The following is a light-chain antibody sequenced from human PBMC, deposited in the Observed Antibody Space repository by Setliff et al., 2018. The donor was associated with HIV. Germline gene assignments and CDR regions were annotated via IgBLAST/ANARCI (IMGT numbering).Light chain of an antibody. Sequence: AIRMTQSPSSLSASVGDRVTITCRASQGISSYLAWYQQKAGEAPKLLMYVASTLQSGVPSRFRGSESGTDFTLTINGLQSEDFATYYCQQYYSYPFTFGPGTKVDI. CDR1: QGISSY. J-gene: IGKJ3*01. V-gene: IGKV1-8*01. CDR2: VAS. CDR3: QQYYSYPFT.